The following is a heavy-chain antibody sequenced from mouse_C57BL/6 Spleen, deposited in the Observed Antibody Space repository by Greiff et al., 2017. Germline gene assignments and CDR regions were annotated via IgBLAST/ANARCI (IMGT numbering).Heavy chain of an antibody. CDR2: IYPGDGDT. CDR3: ARGGNYPSGMDD. V-gene: IGHV1-82*01. D-gene: IGHD2-1*01. Sequence: VKLQESGPELVKPGASVKISCKASGYAFSSSWMNWVKQRPGKGLEWIGRIYPGDGDTNYNGKFKGKATLTADKSSSTAYMQLSSLTSEDSAVYFCARGGNYPSGMDDWGQGTSVTVSS. J-gene: IGHJ4*01. CDR1: GYAFSSSW.